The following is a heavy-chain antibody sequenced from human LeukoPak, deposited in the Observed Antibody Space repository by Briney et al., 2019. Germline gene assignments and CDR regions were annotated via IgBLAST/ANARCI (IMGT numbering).Heavy chain of an antibody. CDR1: GFTFSNNA. CDR2: ISASGGST. Sequence: PGGSLRLSCAASGFTFSNNAMSWVRQAPGKGLEWVSSISASGGSTNYADSVKGRFTFSRDNSKNTLYLQMNSLRVEDTAVYYCATRVGLTRYWYFDLWGRGTLVTVSS. J-gene: IGHJ2*01. CDR3: ATRVGLTRYWYFDL. V-gene: IGHV3-23*01.